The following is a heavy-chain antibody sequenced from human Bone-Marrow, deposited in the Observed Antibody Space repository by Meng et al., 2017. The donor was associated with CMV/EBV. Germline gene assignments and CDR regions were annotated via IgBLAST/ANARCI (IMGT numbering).Heavy chain of an antibody. CDR3: ARDASYCSSTSCYMGRYNWFDP. CDR2: IYYGGTT. Sequence: SETLSLTCTVSGGSINSDSHYWGWIRQPPGKELEWIASIYYGGTTYYNPSLQRRVTISIDTSKNQFSLKLSSVTAADTAVYYCARDASYCSSTSCYMGRYNWFDPWGQGNLVTVSS. V-gene: IGHV4-39*07. D-gene: IGHD2-2*02. J-gene: IGHJ5*02. CDR1: GGSINSDSHY.